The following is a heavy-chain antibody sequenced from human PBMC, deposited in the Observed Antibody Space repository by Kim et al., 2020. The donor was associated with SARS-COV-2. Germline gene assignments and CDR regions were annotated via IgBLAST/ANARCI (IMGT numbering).Heavy chain of an antibody. CDR3: ARHTSVEMATPKSAFDI. Sequence: HTSRVPVSVDTSKNQFSLKLSSVTAADTVVYYCARHTSVEMATPKSAFDIWGQGTMVTVSS. J-gene: IGHJ3*02. D-gene: IGHD5-12*01. V-gene: IGHV4-34*01.